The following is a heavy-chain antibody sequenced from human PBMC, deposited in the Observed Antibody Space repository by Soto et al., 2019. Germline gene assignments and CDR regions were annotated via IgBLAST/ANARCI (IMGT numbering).Heavy chain of an antibody. CDR1: PFTFRSNA. Sequence: EEQLLESGGGLVRPGGSLRLSCAASPFTFRSNAMSWVPQPPGKGREWVSAITASADTTYYADSVKGRFTISKDNSKNTLYLRMNSLRAEDTAVYYCAKVRPLRDCTSTSCLGAFDIWGQGTMVTVS. D-gene: IGHD2-2*01. CDR2: ITASADTT. V-gene: IGHV3-23*01. J-gene: IGHJ3*02. CDR3: AKVRPLRDCTSTSCLGAFDI.